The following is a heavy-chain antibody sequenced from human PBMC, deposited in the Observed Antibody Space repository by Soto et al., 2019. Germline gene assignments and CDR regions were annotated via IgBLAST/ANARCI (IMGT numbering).Heavy chain of an antibody. Sequence: SETLSLTCSVSGDSISTVDYFWAWIRQPPGQALEYIGYIYKSTTTYYNPSFESRVAISLDTSKSQFSLNVTSVAAADTAVYFCARGRYCLTGRCFPNWFDSWGQGTLVTVSS. CDR3: ARGRYCLTGRCFPNWFDS. D-gene: IGHD2-15*01. CDR1: GDSISTVDYF. CDR2: IYKSTTT. V-gene: IGHV4-30-4*01. J-gene: IGHJ5*01.